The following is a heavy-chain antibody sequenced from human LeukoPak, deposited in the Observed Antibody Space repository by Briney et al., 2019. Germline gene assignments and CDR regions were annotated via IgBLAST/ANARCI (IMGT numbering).Heavy chain of an antibody. Sequence: ASVKVSCKASGYTFTDYYIHWVRPAAGQGLEWMGWIYPNRGGTNSAQKFQGRVTMTRDTSISTAYMELRSLRSDDTAVYYCARGISISGLVIISHFDYWGQGTLVAVSS. D-gene: IGHD3-3*01. CDR2: IYPNRGGT. V-gene: IGHV1-2*02. CDR3: ARGISISGLVIISHFDY. CDR1: GYTFTDYY. J-gene: IGHJ4*02.